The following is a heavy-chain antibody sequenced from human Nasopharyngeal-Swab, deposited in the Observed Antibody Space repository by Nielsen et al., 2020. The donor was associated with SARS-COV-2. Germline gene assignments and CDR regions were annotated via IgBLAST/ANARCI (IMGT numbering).Heavy chain of an antibody. V-gene: IGHV1-69*06. CDR3: AGVANGSGSYYNKGIDY. Sequence: WVRQAPGQGLEWMGGIIPIFGTANYAQKFQGRVTITADKSTSTAYMELSRLRSDDTAVYYCAGVANGSGSYYNKGIDYWGQGTLVTVSS. CDR2: IIPIFGTA. D-gene: IGHD3-10*01. J-gene: IGHJ4*02.